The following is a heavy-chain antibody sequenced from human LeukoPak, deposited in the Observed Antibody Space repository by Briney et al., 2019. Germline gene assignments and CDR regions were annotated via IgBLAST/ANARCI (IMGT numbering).Heavy chain of an antibody. D-gene: IGHD3-10*01. V-gene: IGHV3-30-3*01. CDR2: TSSDLNVK. Sequence: GGSLRLSCAASGFTFRNYVIHWVRQAPGKGLEWVAVTSSDLNVKLYADSVKGRFIISRDNSRSTLYLQMNSLRPEDTAIYYCAREGYYGSGSPPSLYFDYWGQGTLVTVSS. J-gene: IGHJ4*02. CDR1: GFTFRNYV. CDR3: AREGYYGSGSPPSLYFDY.